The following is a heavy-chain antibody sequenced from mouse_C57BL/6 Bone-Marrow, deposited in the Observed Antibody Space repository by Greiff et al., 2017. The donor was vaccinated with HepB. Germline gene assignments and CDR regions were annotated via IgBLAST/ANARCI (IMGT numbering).Heavy chain of an antibody. CDR2: IHPNSGST. V-gene: IGHV1-64*01. CDR1: GYTFTSYW. CDR3: AREDYYGSSYLFAY. Sequence: VQLQQPGAELVKPGASVKLSCKASGYTFTSYWMHWVKQRPGQGLEWIGMIHPNSGSTNYNEKFKSKATLTVDKSSSTAYMQLSSLTSEDSAVYYCAREDYYGSSYLFAYWGQGTLVTVSA. J-gene: IGHJ3*01. D-gene: IGHD1-1*01.